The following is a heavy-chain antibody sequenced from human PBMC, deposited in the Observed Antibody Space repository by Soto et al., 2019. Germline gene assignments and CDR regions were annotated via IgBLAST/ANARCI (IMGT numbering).Heavy chain of an antibody. Sequence: GGSLRRSCAASGVTFSTYSMNWVRQAPGKGLEWVSSITSSSYIYYADSVKGRFTISRDNAKNSLYLQMNSLRAEDTAVYYCAHTYLELDYWGQGTLVTVSS. CDR3: AHTYLELDY. CDR1: GVTFSTYS. V-gene: IGHV3-21*01. CDR2: ITSSSYI. J-gene: IGHJ4*02. D-gene: IGHD1-1*01.